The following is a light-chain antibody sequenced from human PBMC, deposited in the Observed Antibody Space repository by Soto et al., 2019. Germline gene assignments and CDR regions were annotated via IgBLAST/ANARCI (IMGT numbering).Light chain of an antibody. CDR3: QQAHSHPGT. CDR1: QSISSW. Sequence: DILMTQSPSTQSSAVGDIVSISCRASQSISSWVGWYQQKPGEAPKLLIYSTSLLQSGVPSRFSGSGSGTDFILTISSLQPEDFATYFCQQAHSHPGTFGRGTKVDIK. V-gene: IGKV1-12*01. CDR2: STS. J-gene: IGKJ1*01.